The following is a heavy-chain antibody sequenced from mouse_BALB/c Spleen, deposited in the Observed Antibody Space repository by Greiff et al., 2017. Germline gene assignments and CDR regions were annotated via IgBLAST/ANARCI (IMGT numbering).Heavy chain of an antibody. CDR3: ATYYYGSSLFDY. V-gene: IGHV1-54*01. D-gene: IGHD1-1*01. J-gene: IGHJ2*01. CDR2: INPGSGGT. CDR1: GYAFTNYL. Sequence: QVQLQQSGAELVRPGTSVQVSCKASGYAFTNYLIEWVKQRPGQGLEWIGVINPGSGGTNYNEKFKGKATLTADKSSSTAYMQLSSLTSDDSAVYFCATYYYGSSLFDYWGQGTTLTVSS.